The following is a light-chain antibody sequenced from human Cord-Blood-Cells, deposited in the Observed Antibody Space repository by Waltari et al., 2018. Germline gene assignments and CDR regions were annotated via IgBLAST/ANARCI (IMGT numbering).Light chain of an antibody. CDR1: QDISNY. J-gene: IGKJ4*01. Sequence: DIQIPQSPLSLSASVGDRVTITCQASQDISNYLNWYQQKLGTAPKLLIYDAANFATGVPSRFSGSGSGTDFTFTISSLQPEDIATDYCQRDDNLPLTFGGGTKVEIK. V-gene: IGKV1-33*01. CDR2: DAA. CDR3: QRDDNLPLT.